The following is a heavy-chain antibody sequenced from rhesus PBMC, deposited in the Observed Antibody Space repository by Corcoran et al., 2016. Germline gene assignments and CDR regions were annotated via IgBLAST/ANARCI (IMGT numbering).Heavy chain of an antibody. Sequence: QVQLQQWGEGPVKPSETLSLTCAVYGGSISSNYCSWIRQPPGKGLEWIGLIRSGRNTNYNPSLKRRVTISIDTSKNQVSLRLSSVTAADTAVYYCARVGEDDYGYYGNLDYWGQGVLVTVSS. CDR1: GGSISSNY. D-gene: IGHD3-9*01. J-gene: IGHJ4*01. CDR2: IRSGRNT. CDR3: ARVGEDDYGYYGNLDY. V-gene: IGHV4-160*01.